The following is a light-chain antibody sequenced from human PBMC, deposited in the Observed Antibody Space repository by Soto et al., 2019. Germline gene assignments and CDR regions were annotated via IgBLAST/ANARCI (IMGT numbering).Light chain of an antibody. CDR2: DAS. J-gene: IGKJ1*01. V-gene: IGKV1-5*01. Sequence: DIQMTQSPSTLSASVGDRVTITCRASQSISSWLAWYQQKPGKAPKLLIYDASCLESGVPSRFRGSGSGTEFTITISSLQPDDFATYYCQQYNSYWTCGQGTKVEI. CDR3: QQYNSYWT. CDR1: QSISSW.